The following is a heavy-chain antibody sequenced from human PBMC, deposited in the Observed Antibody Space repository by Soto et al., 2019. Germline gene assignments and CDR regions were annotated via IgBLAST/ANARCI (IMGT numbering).Heavy chain of an antibody. Sequence: ASVKVSCKASGYSFTMYGIAGVVQFPVQWPEWMGWISPYNGRTNYAQSVKGRVVMTTDISTNTVYLELRSLRSDDSAIYYCGRCRTDSYAMDVWGQGTTVTVSS. D-gene: IGHD5-18*01. CDR3: GRCRTDSYAMDV. V-gene: IGHV1-18*01. J-gene: IGHJ6*02. CDR2: ISPYNGRT. CDR1: GYSFTMYG.